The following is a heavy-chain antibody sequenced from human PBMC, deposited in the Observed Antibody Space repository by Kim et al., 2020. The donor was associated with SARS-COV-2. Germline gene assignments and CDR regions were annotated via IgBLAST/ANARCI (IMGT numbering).Heavy chain of an antibody. V-gene: IGHV4-39*01. D-gene: IGHD6-13*01. Sequence: NPSLKSRVTIAVDTSKNQFSLKLSSVTAADTAVYYCARRLAAAGTYYFDYWGQGTLVTVSS. J-gene: IGHJ4*02. CDR3: ARRLAAAGTYYFDY.